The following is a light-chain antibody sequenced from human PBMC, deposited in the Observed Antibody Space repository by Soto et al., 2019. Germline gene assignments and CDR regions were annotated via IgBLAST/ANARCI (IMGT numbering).Light chain of an antibody. CDR1: QTISSY. Sequence: DVQMTYSPSSLAASLGDRGTITCRASQTISSYLNWYQQKPGKAPKLLIYAASSLHSGVPSRFSGSGSGTDFSLTISYLQPEDFAIYYCPQSYSTPIPFGPGTRTEIK. CDR3: PQSYSTPIP. CDR2: AAS. J-gene: IGKJ5*01. V-gene: IGKV1-39*01.